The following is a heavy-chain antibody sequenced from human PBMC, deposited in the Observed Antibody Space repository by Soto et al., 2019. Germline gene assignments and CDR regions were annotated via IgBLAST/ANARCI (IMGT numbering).Heavy chain of an antibody. V-gene: IGHV3-53*01. D-gene: IGHD6-13*01. CDR1: GFTVSSNY. J-gene: IGHJ4*02. CDR3: ARGGKQQLAPFDY. Sequence: EVQLVESGGGLIQPGGSLRLSCAASGFTVSSNYMSWVRQAPGKGLEWVSVIYSGGSTYYADSVKGRFAISRDNSKNTLYLQMNSLRAEDTAVYYCARGGKQQLAPFDYWGQGTLVTVSS. CDR2: IYSGGST.